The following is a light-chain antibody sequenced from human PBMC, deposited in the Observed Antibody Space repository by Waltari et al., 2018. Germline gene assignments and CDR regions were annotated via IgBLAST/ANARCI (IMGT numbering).Light chain of an antibody. J-gene: IGKJ4*01. CDR1: QTVLSSSNNKNY. Sequence: DIVMTQSPDSLAVSLGERATINCKSSQTVLSSSNNKNYLTWYQQKPGQSPKLLVYWASTRESGVPDRFSGSGSGTDFTRTISSLQAEDVAVYFCQQYYSLPLTFGGGTKVEIK. V-gene: IGKV4-1*01. CDR2: WAS. CDR3: QQYYSLPLT.